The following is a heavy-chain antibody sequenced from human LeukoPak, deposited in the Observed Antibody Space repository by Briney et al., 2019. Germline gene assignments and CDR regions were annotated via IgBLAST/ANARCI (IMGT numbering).Heavy chain of an antibody. V-gene: IGHV3-74*03. D-gene: IGHD1-1*01. CDR1: GFTFSGHW. CDR3: VRDETLWTLDW. J-gene: IGHJ4*02. Sequence: SGGSLRLSCAASGFTFSGHWIHWVRQAPGMGLVWVSRINEHGTDSMYAESVKGRFTISRDNAKNTVYLQMNSLRAEDTAVYYCVRDETLWTLDWWGQGTLVSVSS. CDR2: INEHGTDS.